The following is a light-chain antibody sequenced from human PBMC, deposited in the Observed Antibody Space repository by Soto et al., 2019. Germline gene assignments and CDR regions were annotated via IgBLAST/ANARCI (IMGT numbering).Light chain of an antibody. CDR1: QSVSNY. Sequence: DIXXTQSPSSLSASVGDRVTITCRASQSVSNYLNWFQHKPGRAPKLLIHTASTLRSGVPSRFSGSGSGADFTLTISSLQREDFATYYCQQSYTTPFTFGQGTELEIK. V-gene: IGKV1-39*01. CDR3: QQSYTTPFT. CDR2: TAS. J-gene: IGKJ2*01.